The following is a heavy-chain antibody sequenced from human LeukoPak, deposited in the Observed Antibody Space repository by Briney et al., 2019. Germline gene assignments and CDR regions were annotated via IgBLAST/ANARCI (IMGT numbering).Heavy chain of an antibody. J-gene: IGHJ1*01. CDR2: IKQDGSEK. Sequence: PGGTLRLSCAASGFTFSSYGMSWVRHAPGTGLEWVANIKQDGSEKYYVDSVKVRFTISRDNAKNSLYLQMTSLRAEDTAVYYCAREEVMYYYDSRGYYQYFQHWGQGTLVTVSS. V-gene: IGHV3-7*01. CDR3: AREEVMYYYDSRGYYQYFQH. D-gene: IGHD3-22*01. CDR1: GFTFSSYG.